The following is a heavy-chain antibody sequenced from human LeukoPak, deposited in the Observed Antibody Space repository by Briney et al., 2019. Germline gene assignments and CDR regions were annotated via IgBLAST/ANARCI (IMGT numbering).Heavy chain of an antibody. Sequence: ASLKVSCTASRHTSRRYGISCVRQTPGQRPGCMLWISVDNGNTKYAHKLQGRVTLTTDTSTNTVYMGLRSLKSDDTAVYYCARDRCSSSSCSGNNYYYYYGMDVWGQGTTVTVSS. CDR3: ARDRCSSSSCSGNNYYYYYGMDV. V-gene: IGHV1-18*01. D-gene: IGHD2-2*01. J-gene: IGHJ6*02. CDR1: RHTSRRYG. CDR2: ISVDNGNT.